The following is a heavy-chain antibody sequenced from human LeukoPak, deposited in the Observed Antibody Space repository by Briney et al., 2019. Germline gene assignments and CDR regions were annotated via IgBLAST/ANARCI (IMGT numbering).Heavy chain of an antibody. J-gene: IGHJ5*02. CDR3: ARTRAAAGYSSFWFDP. Sequence: PGGSLRLSCGGSGFTFSSYGMHWVRQAPGKGLEWLAVISYDGSNKYYADSVKGRFTISRDNSKNTLYLQMNSLRTEDTAVYYCARTRAAAGYSSFWFDPWGQGTLVTVSS. D-gene: IGHD6-13*01. V-gene: IGHV3-30*03. CDR1: GFTFSSYG. CDR2: ISYDGSNK.